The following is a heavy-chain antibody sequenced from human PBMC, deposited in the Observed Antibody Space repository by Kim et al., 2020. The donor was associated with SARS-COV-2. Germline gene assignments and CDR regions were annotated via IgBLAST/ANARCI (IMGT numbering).Heavy chain of an antibody. J-gene: IGHJ6*03. Sequence: GVSLRLSCAASGFTFSSYAMHWVRQAPGKGLEYVSAISSNGGSTYYANSVKGRFTISRDNSKNTLYLQMGSLRAEDMAVYYCARSYDFWSTYYYYMDVWGKGTTVTVSS. CDR1: GFTFSSYA. CDR2: ISSNGGST. D-gene: IGHD3-3*01. CDR3: ARSYDFWSTYYYYMDV. V-gene: IGHV3-64*01.